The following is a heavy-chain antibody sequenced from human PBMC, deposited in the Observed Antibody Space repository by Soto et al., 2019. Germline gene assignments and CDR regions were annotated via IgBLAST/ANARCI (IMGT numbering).Heavy chain of an antibody. J-gene: IGHJ4*02. CDR1: GFTFTNYL. D-gene: IGHD4-17*01. CDR2: IKQDGTEK. CDR3: ARGLRWIDY. V-gene: IGHV3-7*04. Sequence: GGSLILSSAASGFTFTNYLMTLVRQAPGKGLEWVANIKQDGTEKYYVDSVKGRFTISRDNAKNSLFLQMNSLRAEDTAVFYCARGLRWIDYWGQGTLVTVSS.